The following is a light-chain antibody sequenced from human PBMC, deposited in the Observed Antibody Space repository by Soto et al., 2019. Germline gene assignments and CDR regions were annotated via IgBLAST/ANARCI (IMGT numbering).Light chain of an antibody. CDR1: QSVSSNY. CDR3: QQRSNWPWT. J-gene: IGKJ1*01. V-gene: IGKV3D-20*02. CDR2: GAS. Sequence: EIVLTQSPGTLSLSPGERATLSCRASQSVSSNYLAWYQQKRGQAPRLLIYGASSRATGIPTRFSGSGSGTDFTLTISSLEPEDFAIYYCQQRSNWPWTFGQGTKVEIK.